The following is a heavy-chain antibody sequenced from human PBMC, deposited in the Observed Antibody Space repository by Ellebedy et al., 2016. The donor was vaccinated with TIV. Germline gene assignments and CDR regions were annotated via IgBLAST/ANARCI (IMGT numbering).Heavy chain of an antibody. CDR2: IGGDGRT. CDR3: ARDPVGVGPAFDV. V-gene: IGHV3-23*01. Sequence: GESLKISCAASGFTLGSNAMSWVRQTPGKRLEWVAGIGGDGRTHYTDSVRGRFTISRDNSKDTLFLQMNSLRAEDTAIYFCARDPVGVGPAFDVWGQGTMVTVSS. D-gene: IGHD4-23*01. J-gene: IGHJ3*01. CDR1: GFTLGSNA.